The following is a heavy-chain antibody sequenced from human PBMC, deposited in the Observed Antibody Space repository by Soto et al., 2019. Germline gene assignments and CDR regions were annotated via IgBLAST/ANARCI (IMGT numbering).Heavy chain of an antibody. J-gene: IGHJ2*01. Sequence: QVQLVQSGAEVKKPGSSVKVSCKTSGGTFSSYAINWVRQAPGQGLEWMGGIIPIFGTANYAQKFQGRITITADKSTKPADMELRSLRSDDTAVYYCASSPPPTVTMYSRFFDLWGRGTLVTVSS. CDR3: ASSPPPTVTMYSRFFDL. CDR2: IIPIFGTA. CDR1: GGTFSSYA. D-gene: IGHD4-17*01. V-gene: IGHV1-69*14.